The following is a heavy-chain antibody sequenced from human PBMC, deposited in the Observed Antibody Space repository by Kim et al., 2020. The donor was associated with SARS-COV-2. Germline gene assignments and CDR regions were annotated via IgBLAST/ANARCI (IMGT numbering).Heavy chain of an antibody. CDR3: ASSNLFNTAMDFLD. J-gene: IGHJ4*02. CDR1: GGSISSGGYY. CDR2: IYYSGST. V-gene: IGHV4-31*03. Sequence: SETLSLTCTVSGGSISSGGYYWSWIRQHPGKGLEWIGYIYYSGSTYYNPSLKSRVTISVDTSKNQFSLKLSSVTAADTAVYYCASSNLFNTAMDFLDWGQGTLVTVSS. D-gene: IGHD5-18*01.